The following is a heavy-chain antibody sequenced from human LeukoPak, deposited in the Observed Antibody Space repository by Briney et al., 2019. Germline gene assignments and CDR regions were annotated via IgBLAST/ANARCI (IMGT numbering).Heavy chain of an antibody. Sequence: PGGSLRLSCAASGFTFSSYWMTWVRQAPGKGLEWVANIKQDGSDKCYVDSVKGRFTISSDSAKNSLFLQMNSLRAEDTAVYYCSSLSALFGLPVHFDYWGQGTLVTVSS. CDR2: IKQDGSDK. J-gene: IGHJ4*02. CDR3: SSLSALFGLPVHFDY. V-gene: IGHV3-7*01. D-gene: IGHD3-10*02. CDR1: GFTFSSYW.